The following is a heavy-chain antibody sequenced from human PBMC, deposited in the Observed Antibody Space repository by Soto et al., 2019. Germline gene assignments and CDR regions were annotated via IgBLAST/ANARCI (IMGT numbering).Heavy chain of an antibody. CDR2: INAGNGNT. V-gene: IGHV1-3*01. CDR3: ASSYSNYAPIDYYFYGMDV. Sequence: QVQLVQSGAEVKKPGASVKVSCKASGYTFTSYAMHWVRQAPGQRLEWMGWINAGNGNTKYSQKFQGRVTITRDTSASTAYMEVSSLRSEDTSVYYCASSYSNYAPIDYYFYGMDVWGQGTTVTVSS. D-gene: IGHD4-4*01. CDR1: GYTFTSYA. J-gene: IGHJ6*02.